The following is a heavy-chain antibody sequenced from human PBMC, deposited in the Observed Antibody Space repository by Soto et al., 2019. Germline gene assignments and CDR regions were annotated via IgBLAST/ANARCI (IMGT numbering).Heavy chain of an antibody. D-gene: IGHD2-15*01. CDR1: GGSFSGYY. V-gene: IGHV4-34*01. Sequence: PSETLSLTCAVYGGSFSGYYWSWIRQPPGKGLEWIGEINHGGSTNYNPSLKSRVTITIDRSKNQFSLRLSSVTAADTAVYYCARNYCSGGTCYLFFDYWGQGALVTVSS. CDR3: ARNYCSGGTCYLFFDY. CDR2: INHGGST. J-gene: IGHJ4*02.